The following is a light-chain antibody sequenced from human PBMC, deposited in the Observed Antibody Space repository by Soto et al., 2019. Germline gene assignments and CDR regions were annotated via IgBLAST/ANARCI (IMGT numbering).Light chain of an antibody. V-gene: IGLV1-51*01. Sequence: QSVLTQPPSVSAAPGQKVTISCSGSSSNIGGNSVSWYQQLPGTAPKLLIHDDNKRPSGIPDRFSGSKSGTSATLRITGFQTGDEADYYCGSWDSSLSAYVFGTGTKVTVL. CDR2: DDN. CDR3: GSWDSSLSAYV. J-gene: IGLJ1*01. CDR1: SSNIGGNS.